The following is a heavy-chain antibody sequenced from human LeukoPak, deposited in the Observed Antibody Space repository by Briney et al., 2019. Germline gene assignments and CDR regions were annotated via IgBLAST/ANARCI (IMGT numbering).Heavy chain of an antibody. CDR2: ISGSGGST. V-gene: IGHV3-23*01. Sequence: GGSLRLSCAASGFTFSSYGMSWVRQAPGKGLEWVSAISGSGGSTYYADSVKGRFTISRDNSKNTLYLQMNSLRAEDTAVYYCAKVYRQWLVGSSVDYWGQGTLVTVSS. J-gene: IGHJ4*02. CDR3: AKVYRQWLVGSSVDY. D-gene: IGHD6-19*01. CDR1: GFTFSSYG.